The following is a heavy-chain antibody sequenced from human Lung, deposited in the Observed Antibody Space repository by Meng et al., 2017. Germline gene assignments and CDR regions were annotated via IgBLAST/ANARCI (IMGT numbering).Heavy chain of an antibody. CDR2: IVSDGGIT. V-gene: IGHV3-74*01. D-gene: IGHD3-3*01. CDR1: GINFGDYI. J-gene: IGHJ4*02. CDR3: ARDLAWVLFDY. Sequence: EVRLVESGGGLVQPGGSLRLASRASGINFGDYIMHWVRQSPGKGLEWISRIVSDGGITTYADSVKGRFTVSRDNAKNTLYLQMNSLGADDTAVYYCARDLAWVLFDYWGQGALVTVSS.